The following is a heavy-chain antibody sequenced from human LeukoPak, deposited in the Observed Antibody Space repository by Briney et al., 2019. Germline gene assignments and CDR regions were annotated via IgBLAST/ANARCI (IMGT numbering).Heavy chain of an antibody. CDR3: ARVLAGGELGY. V-gene: IGHV1-3*01. CDR2: INAGNGNT. J-gene: IGHJ4*02. D-gene: IGHD4-23*01. CDR1: GGTFSSYA. Sequence: ASVKVSCKASGGTFSSYAISWVRQAPGQRLEWMGWINAGNGNTKYSQKFQGRVTITRDTSASTAYMELSSLRSEDTAVYYCARVLAGGELGYWGRGTLVTVSS.